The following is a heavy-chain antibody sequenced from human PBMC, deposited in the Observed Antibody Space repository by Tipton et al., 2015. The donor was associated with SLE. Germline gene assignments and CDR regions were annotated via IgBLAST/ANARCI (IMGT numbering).Heavy chain of an antibody. CDR3: ARVALRVWFNRFDS. Sequence: TLSLTCSVSGDSISSSSYYWGWIRQPPEKGLEWIGGLNYSGNTYYNPSLKSRVTMSIDTSKNQFFLKLTSVTAADTAVYYCARVALRVWFNRFDSWGQGTLVTVSS. J-gene: IGHJ5*01. CDR1: GDSISSSSYY. D-gene: IGHD2-15*01. V-gene: IGHV4-39*01. CDR2: LNYSGNT.